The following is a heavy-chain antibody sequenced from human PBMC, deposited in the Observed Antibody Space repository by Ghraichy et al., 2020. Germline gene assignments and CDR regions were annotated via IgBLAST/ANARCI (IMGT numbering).Heavy chain of an antibody. Sequence: KVSCTSSGYTFTSYAIHWVRQAPGQRLEWMGWINAGNGNTKYSQKFQGRVTISRDTSARTAYMELSSLRSEDTAVYYCPRAFGGVIGRFDYWGQGTLITVSS. V-gene: IGHV1-3*01. CDR2: INAGNGNT. CDR3: PRAFGGVIGRFDY. J-gene: IGHJ4*02. D-gene: IGHD3-16*02. CDR1: GYTFTSYA.